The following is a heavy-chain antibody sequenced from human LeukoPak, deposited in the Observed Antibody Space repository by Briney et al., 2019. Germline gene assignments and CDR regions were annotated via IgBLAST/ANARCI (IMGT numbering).Heavy chain of an antibody. CDR2: SYYSGST. V-gene: IGHV4-59*08. D-gene: IGHD3-9*01. J-gene: IGHJ4*02. CDR1: GGSISSYY. CDR3: ARHAVDILTGYPRYYFDY. Sequence: PSETLSLTCTVSGGSISSYYWSWIRQPPGKGLEWMGYSYYSGSTNYNPSLKSRVTISVDTSKDQFSLKLSSVTAADTAVYYCARHAVDILTGYPRYYFDYWGQGTLVTVSS.